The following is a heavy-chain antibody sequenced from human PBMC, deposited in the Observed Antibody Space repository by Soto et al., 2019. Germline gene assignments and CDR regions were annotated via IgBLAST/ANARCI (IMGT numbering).Heavy chain of an antibody. CDR2: MNPNSGNT. J-gene: IGHJ1*01. D-gene: IGHD2-15*01. CDR3: ARVLEGPYCSADACYSAEYFHH. CDR1: GYTFTNYD. Sequence: QVQLVQSGAEVKKPGASVKVSCKASGYTFTNYDINWVRRAPGQGLEWMGWMNPNSGNTGYAQRFEGRVTMTRNTSISTAYMELSSLRSEDTAVYYCARVLEGPYCSADACYSAEYFHHWGRGTLVTVSS. V-gene: IGHV1-8*01.